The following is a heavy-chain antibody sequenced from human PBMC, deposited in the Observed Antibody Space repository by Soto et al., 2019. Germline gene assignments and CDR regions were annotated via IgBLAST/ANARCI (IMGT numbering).Heavy chain of an antibody. CDR1: GFTLSSYG. V-gene: IGHV3-30*18. J-gene: IGHJ6*02. D-gene: IGHD3-22*01. CDR3: AKDNVRITMIVVVTNYYYYYYGMDV. Sequence: GSLRPSCAASGFTLSSYGIHWVRRAPGKGLEWVAGISYDGSNRYYADSVKGRFTISRDNSKNTLYLQMNSLRAEDTAVYYCAKDNVRITMIVVVTNYYYYYYGMDVWGQGTTVTVSS. CDR2: ISYDGSNR.